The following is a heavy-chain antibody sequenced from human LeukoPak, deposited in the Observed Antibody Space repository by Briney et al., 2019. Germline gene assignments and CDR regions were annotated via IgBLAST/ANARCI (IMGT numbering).Heavy chain of an antibody. CDR3: ARESDRSGWYDY. V-gene: IGHV3-43*02. CDR2: ISGDGGST. Sequence: PGGSLRLSCAAPGLNFDDYAIHWVRQAPGKGLEWVSLISGDGGSTFYADSVRGRFTISRDNSKNSLYLQMSSLRSEDTAFYFCARESDRSGWYDYWGQGTLASVSS. J-gene: IGHJ4*02. D-gene: IGHD6-19*01. CDR1: GLNFDDYA.